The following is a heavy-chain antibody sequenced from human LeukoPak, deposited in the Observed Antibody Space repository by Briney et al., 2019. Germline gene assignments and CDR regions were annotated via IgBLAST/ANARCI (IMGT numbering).Heavy chain of an antibody. CDR2: IKSKRDGETT. D-gene: IGHD1/OR15-1a*01. V-gene: IGHV3-15*01. J-gene: IGHJ4*02. CDR3: TADVPEHPAQIDY. CDR1: GFTFSNAW. Sequence: GGSLRLSCAASGFTFSNAWMNWVRQAPGRGPEWVGRIKSKRDGETTDYPSPVKDRFSVSRDDSKYTLYLQVNSLKVEDTGVYYRTADVPEHPAQIDYWGQGTLVTVSS.